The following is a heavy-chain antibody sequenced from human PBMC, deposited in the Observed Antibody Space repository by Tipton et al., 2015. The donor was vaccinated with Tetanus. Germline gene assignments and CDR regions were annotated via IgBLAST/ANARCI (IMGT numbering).Heavy chain of an antibody. Sequence: QLVQSGGGLVQPGGSLGLSCAASGFTFSTTWFSWVRQAPGKGLEWVASINEDGSETYYGGSVKGRFTISRDNAKNSVYLQMSILKVEDTAIYFCARGSGFTGYNNWGQGTLVPVSS. D-gene: IGHD5-24*01. J-gene: IGHJ4*02. CDR2: INEDGSET. V-gene: IGHV3-7*01. CDR3: ARGSGFTGYNN. CDR1: GFTFSTTW.